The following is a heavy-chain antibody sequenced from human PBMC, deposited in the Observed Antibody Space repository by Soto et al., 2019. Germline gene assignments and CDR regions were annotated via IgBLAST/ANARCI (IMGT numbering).Heavy chain of an antibody. CDR3: VRHATDRHGNAEDWYFDL. V-gene: IGHV4-59*08. J-gene: IGHJ2*01. CDR2: MYNSEDT. Sequence: QVQLQESGPGLVRPSETLSLTCTVSAASISSYYWTWNRQPPGKGLEWIGHMYNSEDTKYNPSLKSRVTMSVDTSKNQFSLKLRSVTAADTAIYYCVRHATDRHGNAEDWYFDLWGRGTLVTVSS. CDR1: AASISSYY. D-gene: IGHD2-15*01.